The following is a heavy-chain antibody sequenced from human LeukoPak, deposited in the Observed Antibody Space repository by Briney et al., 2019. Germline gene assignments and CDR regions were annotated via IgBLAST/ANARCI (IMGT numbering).Heavy chain of an antibody. CDR3: AKGDRHFDY. CDR1: GFTFSSYA. Sequence: GRSPRLSCAASGFTFSSYAVHWVRQAPGKGLEWVAVISYDGSNKYYADSVKGRFTISRDNSKNTLYLQMNSLRAEDTAVYYCAKGDRHFDYWGQGTLVTVSS. V-gene: IGHV3-30-3*01. J-gene: IGHJ4*02. CDR2: ISYDGSNK.